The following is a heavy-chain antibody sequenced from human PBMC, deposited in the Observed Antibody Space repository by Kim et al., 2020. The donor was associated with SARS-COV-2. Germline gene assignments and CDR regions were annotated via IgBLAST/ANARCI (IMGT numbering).Heavy chain of an antibody. V-gene: IGHV4-4*02. CDR1: GGSISSSNW. D-gene: IGHD2-2*02. CDR2: IYHSGST. CDR3: ARAVGYCSSTSCYTRFDP. J-gene: IGHJ5*02. Sequence: SETLSLTCAVSGGSISSSNWWSWVRQPPGKGLEWIGEIYHSGSTNYNPSLKSRVTISVDKSKNQFSLKLSSVTAADTAVYYCARAVGYCSSTSCYTRFDPWGQGTLVTVSS.